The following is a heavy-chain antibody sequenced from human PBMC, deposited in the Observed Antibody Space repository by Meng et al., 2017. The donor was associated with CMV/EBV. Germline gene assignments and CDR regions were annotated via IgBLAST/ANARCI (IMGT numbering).Heavy chain of an antibody. V-gene: IGHV1-69*04. D-gene: IGHD6-13*01. J-gene: IGHJ6*02. CDR3: ARDRVYSSTWLGSPETDYFHNGLDV. CDR2: IIPVVGIA. CDR1: GGTVSSYT. Sequence: SVKVSCKASGGTVSSYTISWVRQAPGQGLEWVGRIIPVVGIANYAQKFQGRVTITADKPRSTAYMELSSLRSDDTAVYYCARDRVYSSTWLGSPETDYFHNGLDVWGQGTAVTVSS.